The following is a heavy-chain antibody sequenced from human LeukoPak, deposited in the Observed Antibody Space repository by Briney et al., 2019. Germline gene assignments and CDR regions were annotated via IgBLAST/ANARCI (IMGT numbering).Heavy chain of an antibody. CDR3: AREGHSGYGRQRDFDY. J-gene: IGHJ4*02. CDR1: GFTFSSYS. Sequence: SGGSLRLSCAASGFTFSSYSMNWVRQAPGKGLEWVSSISSSSSYIYYADSVKGRFTISRDNAKNSLYLQMNSLRAEDTAVYYCAREGHSGYGRQRDFDYWGQGTLVTVSS. D-gene: IGHD5-12*01. CDR2: ISSSSSYI. V-gene: IGHV3-21*01.